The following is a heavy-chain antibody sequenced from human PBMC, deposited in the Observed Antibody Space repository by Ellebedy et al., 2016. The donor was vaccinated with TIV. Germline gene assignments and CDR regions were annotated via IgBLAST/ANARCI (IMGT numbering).Heavy chain of an antibody. J-gene: IGHJ5*02. V-gene: IGHV7-4-1*02. D-gene: IGHD3-3*01. CDR2: INTNTGNP. CDR1: GYTFTSYA. CDR3: ARDLVDFWSGYKWAPKTREKPNWFDP. Sequence: AASVKVSCKASGYTFTSYAMNWVRQAPGQGLEWMGWINTNTGNPTYAQGFTGRFVFSLDTSVSTAYLQISSLKAEDTAVYYCARDLVDFWSGYKWAPKTREKPNWFDPWGQGTLVTVSS.